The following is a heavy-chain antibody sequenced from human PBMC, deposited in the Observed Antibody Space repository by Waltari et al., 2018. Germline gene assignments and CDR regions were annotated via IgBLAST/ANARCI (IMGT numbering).Heavy chain of an antibody. Sequence: QVQLQESGPGLVKPSETLSLTCAVSGYSISSGYYWGWIRQPPGKGLEWIGSIDHSGSTYYNPSLKSRVTISVDTSKNQFSLKLSSVTAADTAVYYCARDPGYDYIWGSNPFDYWGQGTLVTVSS. CDR3: ARDPGYDYIWGSNPFDY. CDR2: IDHSGST. CDR1: GYSISSGYY. D-gene: IGHD3-16*01. V-gene: IGHV4-38-2*02. J-gene: IGHJ4*02.